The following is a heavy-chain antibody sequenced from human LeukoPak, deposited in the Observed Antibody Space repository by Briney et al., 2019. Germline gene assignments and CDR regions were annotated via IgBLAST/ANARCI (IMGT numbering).Heavy chain of an antibody. D-gene: IGHD3-22*01. V-gene: IGHV5-51*01. J-gene: IGHJ3*02. CDR3: ARQTLYYYDSSGYQI. Sequence: GESLNISRKGSGYSFTSYWIGWVRQMPGKGLEWMGIIYPGDSDTRYSPYFQGQVTISADKSISTAYLQWSSLKASDTAMYYRARQTLYYYDSSGYQIWGRATMVTVSS. CDR1: GYSFTSYW. CDR2: IYPGDSDT.